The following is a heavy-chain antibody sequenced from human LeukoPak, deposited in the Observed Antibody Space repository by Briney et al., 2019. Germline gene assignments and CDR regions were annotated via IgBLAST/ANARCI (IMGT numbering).Heavy chain of an antibody. J-gene: IGHJ4*02. CDR1: GFTFSSYG. D-gene: IGHD6-19*01. Sequence: GSLRLSCAASGFTFSSYGMHWVRQAPGKGLEWVAVISYDGSNKYYADSVKGRFTISRDNSKNTLYLQMNSLRAEDTAVYYCAKVRSSGWYFFDYFDYWGQGTLVTVSS. CDR3: AKVRSSGWYFFDYFDY. V-gene: IGHV3-30*18. CDR2: ISYDGSNK.